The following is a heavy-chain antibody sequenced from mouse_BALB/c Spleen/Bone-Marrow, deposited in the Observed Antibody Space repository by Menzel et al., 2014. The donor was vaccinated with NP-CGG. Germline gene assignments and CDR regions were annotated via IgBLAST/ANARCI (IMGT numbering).Heavy chain of an antibody. V-gene: IGHV5-17*02. CDR2: ISSGSSTI. D-gene: IGHD2-12*01. Sequence: EVKVVESGGGLVQPGGSRKLSCAASGFTFSSFGMHWVRQAPEKGLEWVAYISSGSSTIYYADTVKGRFTISRDNPKNTLFLQMTSLRSEDTAMYYCARELLAYWGQGTLVTVSA. J-gene: IGHJ3*01. CDR3: ARELLAY. CDR1: GFTFSSFG.